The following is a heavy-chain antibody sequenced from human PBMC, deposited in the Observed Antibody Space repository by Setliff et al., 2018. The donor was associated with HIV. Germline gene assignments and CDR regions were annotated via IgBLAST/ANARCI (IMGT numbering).Heavy chain of an antibody. CDR3: ARARSDWYNVWPYYFDL. CDR2: FMYTDIHYVNYLN. J-gene: IGHJ4*02. V-gene: IGHV4-30-4*01. Sequence: SETLSLTCAVSGASFVGDNHWSWIRQTPEGGLEWIAYFMYTDIHYVNYLNYRNPSLASRLSISVDKSKNQFSLTLSSVTAADTAVYYCARARSDWYNVWPYYFDLWGQGTPVTVSS. CDR1: GASFVGDNH. D-gene: IGHD6-19*01.